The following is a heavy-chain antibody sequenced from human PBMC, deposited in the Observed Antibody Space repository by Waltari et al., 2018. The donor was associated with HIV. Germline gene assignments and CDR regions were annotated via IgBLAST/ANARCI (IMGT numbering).Heavy chain of an antibody. CDR1: GFKFSQFS. J-gene: IGHJ4*02. Sequence: EESGGGRVEPGGSLRLSCVASGFKFSQFSMNWVRQCPGRRLEWVVSGERDNKESFYAESVKGRFTISRDNNEDSLFLHMDALKVEDTATYFCVRDHPGYVPIDYWGQGTSVTV. V-gene: IGHV3-21*04. CDR3: VRDHPGYVPIDY. D-gene: IGHD5-12*01. CDR2: GERDNKES.